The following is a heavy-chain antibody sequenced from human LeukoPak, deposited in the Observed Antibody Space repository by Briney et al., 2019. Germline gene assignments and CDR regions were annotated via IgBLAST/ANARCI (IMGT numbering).Heavy chain of an antibody. CDR3: ARHLGTAMVSPLGY. J-gene: IGHJ4*02. CDR1: GYSFTSYW. D-gene: IGHD5-18*01. Sequence: GESLKISCKGSGYSFTSYWIGWVRQNPGKGLQWMGIIYPGDSDTRYSPSFQDQVTFSADKSISTAYLQWSSLKASHTAMYYCARHLGTAMVSPLGYWGQGTLVTVSS. V-gene: IGHV5-51*01. CDR2: IYPGDSDT.